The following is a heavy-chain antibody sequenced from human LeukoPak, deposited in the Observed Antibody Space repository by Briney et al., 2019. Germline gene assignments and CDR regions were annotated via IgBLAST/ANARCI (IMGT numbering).Heavy chain of an antibody. CDR2: ISTNSSYI. CDR1: GFTFSSYG. CDR3: AREAITMVRGVKVKYFDY. J-gene: IGHJ4*02. Sequence: GGSLRLSCAASGFTFSSYGMHWVRQAPGKGLEWVSSISTNSSYIYYADSVKGRFTISRDNAKNSLYLQMNSLRAEDTAVYYCAREAITMVRGVKVKYFDYWGQGTLVTVSS. D-gene: IGHD3-10*01. V-gene: IGHV3-21*01.